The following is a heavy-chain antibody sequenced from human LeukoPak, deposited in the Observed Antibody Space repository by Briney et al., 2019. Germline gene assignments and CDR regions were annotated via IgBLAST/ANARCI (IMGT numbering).Heavy chain of an antibody. D-gene: IGHD4-17*01. J-gene: IGHJ4*02. CDR2: INSDGSST. CDR1: GFTFSSYW. V-gene: IGHV3-74*01. Sequence: GGSLRLSCAASGFTFSSYWMHWVRQAPGKGLVWVSRINSDGSSTSYADSVKGRFTISRDNAKNTLYLQMNSLRAEDTAVYYCARETYGDHVVKFHYWGQGTLVTVSS. CDR3: ARETYGDHVVKFHY.